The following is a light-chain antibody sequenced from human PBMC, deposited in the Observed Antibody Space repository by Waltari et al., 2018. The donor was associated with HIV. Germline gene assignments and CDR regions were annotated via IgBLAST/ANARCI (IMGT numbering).Light chain of an antibody. CDR3: QQSYNTRPYT. CDR2: TAS. Sequence: DIQMTQSPSSLSASVGARVTIPCRARQSIRNALYWYQQKPGKAPKLLIYTASSLGSGVSSRFSGGGSGTDFTLTISSLQPEDFATDYCQQSYNTRPYTFGQGTKLEIK. J-gene: IGKJ2*01. CDR1: QSIRNA. V-gene: IGKV1-39*01.